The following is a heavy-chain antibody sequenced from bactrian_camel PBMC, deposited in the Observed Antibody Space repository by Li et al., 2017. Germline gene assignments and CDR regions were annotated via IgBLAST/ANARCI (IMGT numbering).Heavy chain of an antibody. CDR2: IASDGST. J-gene: IGHJ6*01. Sequence: HVQQVESGGGSVQAGRSLRLSCAASRRTSCTYDMSWYRPAPGKGREFVSRIASDGSTSYADSVKGRFTISRDYAKNTLYLQMTSLKPEDTAMYYCAATYGRPYRCDYTNYNTWGQGTQVTVS. CDR1: RRTSCTYD. D-gene: IGHD2*01. V-gene: IGHV3S57*01. CDR3: AATYGRPYRCDYTNYNT.